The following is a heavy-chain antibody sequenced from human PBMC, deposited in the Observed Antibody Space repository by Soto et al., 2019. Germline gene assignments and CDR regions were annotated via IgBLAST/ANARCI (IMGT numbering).Heavy chain of an antibody. V-gene: IGHV4-4*02. Sequence: SETLSLTCAVSGGSISSSNWWSWVRQPPGKGLEWIGEIYHSGSTNYNPSLKSRVTISVDKSKNQFSLKLSSVTAADTAVYYCASGSGYDSVHYYYGMDVWGQGTTVTVSS. J-gene: IGHJ6*02. D-gene: IGHD5-12*01. CDR3: ASGSGYDSVHYYYGMDV. CDR1: GGSISSSNW. CDR2: IYHSGST.